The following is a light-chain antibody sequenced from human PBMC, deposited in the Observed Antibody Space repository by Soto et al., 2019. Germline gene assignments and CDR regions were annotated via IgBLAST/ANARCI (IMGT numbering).Light chain of an antibody. CDR3: SSYTSSSTLLVL. CDR1: SSNIGSNY. J-gene: IGLJ2*01. Sequence: QSVLTQPPSASGTPGQRVTISCSGSSSNIGSNYVYWYQQLPGTAPKLLIYRNNQRPSGVPDRFSGSKSGTSASLAISGLRSEDEADYYCSSYTSSSTLLVLFGGGTKLTVL. CDR2: RNN. V-gene: IGLV1-47*01.